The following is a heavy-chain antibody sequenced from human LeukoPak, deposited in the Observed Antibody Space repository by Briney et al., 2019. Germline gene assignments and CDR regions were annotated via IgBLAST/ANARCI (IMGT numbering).Heavy chain of an antibody. V-gene: IGHV3-23*01. Sequence: GGSLRLSCAASGFTFSSYGMTWVRQAPGKGLEWVSGVSGSGGSTYYADPVKGRFTISRDNSKNTLYLQMNSLRAEDTAVYYCAKAYCTSPSCSLDYYGLDVWGQGTTVTVSS. CDR1: GFTFSSYG. J-gene: IGHJ6*02. CDR3: AKAYCTSPSCSLDYYGLDV. D-gene: IGHD2-2*01. CDR2: VSGSGGST.